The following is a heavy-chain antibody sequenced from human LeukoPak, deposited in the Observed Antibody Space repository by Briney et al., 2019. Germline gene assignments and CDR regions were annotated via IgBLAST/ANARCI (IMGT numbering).Heavy chain of an antibody. CDR3: ARVSSTSPYFYGLDV. D-gene: IGHD2-21*01. Sequence: GGSLRLSCAVSGFTVSSNYMSWVRQAPGKGLEWVSVIYSAGGTYYADSVKGRFTISRDKSKKILFLQMNSLRVEDTAVYYCARVSSTSPYFYGLDVWGQGTTVTVSS. CDR1: GFTVSSNY. J-gene: IGHJ6*02. CDR2: IYSAGGT. V-gene: IGHV3-53*01.